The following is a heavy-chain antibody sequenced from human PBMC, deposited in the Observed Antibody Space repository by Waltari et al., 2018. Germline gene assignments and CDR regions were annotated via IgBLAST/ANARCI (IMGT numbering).Heavy chain of an antibody. Sequence: EVLLVQSGAEVKKLGESLKISCKGSGYRFTRNWIGWVRQMPGKGLECMGHIYPSDADTRYSPSFQDQVTISADKSISTAHLQWSSLKASDTAMYYCARRGDGYNYGDDAFDIWGQGTMVTVSS. D-gene: IGHD5-12*01. J-gene: IGHJ3*02. CDR3: ARRGDGYNYGDDAFDI. V-gene: IGHV5-51*01. CDR1: GYRFTRNW. CDR2: IYPSDADT.